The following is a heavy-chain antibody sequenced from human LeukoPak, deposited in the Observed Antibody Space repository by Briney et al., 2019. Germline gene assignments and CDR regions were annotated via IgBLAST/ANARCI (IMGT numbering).Heavy chain of an antibody. D-gene: IGHD3-10*01. J-gene: IGHJ5*02. CDR3: ARRHITMVRGVIITFWFDP. CDR1: GYTFTSYG. V-gene: IGHV1-18*01. CDR2: ISAYNGNT. Sequence: ASVKVSCKASGYTFTSYGISWVRQAPGQGLEWVGWISAYNGNTNYAQKLQGRVTMTTDTSTSTAYMELRSLRSDDTAVYYCARRHITMVRGVIITFWFDPWGQGTLVTVSS.